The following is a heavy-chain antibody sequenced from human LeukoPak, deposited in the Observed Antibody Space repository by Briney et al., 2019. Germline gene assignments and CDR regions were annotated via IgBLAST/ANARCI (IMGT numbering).Heavy chain of an antibody. V-gene: IGHV1-2*02. CDR1: GYTFTGYY. J-gene: IGHJ4*02. Sequence: WASVKVSCKASGYTFTGYYMHWVRQAPGQGLEWMGWINPNSGGTNYAQKLQGRVTMTTDTSTSTAYMELRSLRSDDTAVYYCARDNYPPTYYDYVWGSYRSTSFDYWGQGTLVTVSS. CDR2: INPNSGGT. CDR3: ARDNYPPTYYDYVWGSYRSTSFDY. D-gene: IGHD3-16*02.